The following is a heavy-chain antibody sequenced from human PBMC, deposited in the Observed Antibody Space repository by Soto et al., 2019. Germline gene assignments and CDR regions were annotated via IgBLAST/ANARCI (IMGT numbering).Heavy chain of an antibody. D-gene: IGHD2-8*01. CDR1: GFTFSSYV. V-gene: IGHV3-21*01. CDR2: ISSSSSYI. CDR3: ARAPALYCTNGVCYGAFDI. Sequence: PGGSLRLSCAASGFTFSSYVMSWVRQAPGMGLEWVSPISSSSSYIYYADSVKGRFTISRDNAKNSLYLQMNSLRAEDTAVYYCARAPALYCTNGVCYGAFDIWGQGTMVTVSS. J-gene: IGHJ3*02.